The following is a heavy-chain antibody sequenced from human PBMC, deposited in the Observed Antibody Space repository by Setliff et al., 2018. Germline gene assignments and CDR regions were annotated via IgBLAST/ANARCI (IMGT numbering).Heavy chain of an antibody. Sequence: SETLSLTCPVSGQFVITYWAWIRQSPGKGLEWLGTVYYDGTTYYNPSFKSRVTISVDTSKNQFSLRLTSVTAADTASYFCARQGGRLFDNWGRGTLVTVSS. V-gene: IGHV4-38-2*01. CDR2: VYYDGTT. CDR3: ARQGGRLFDN. CDR1: GQFVITY. J-gene: IGHJ4*02.